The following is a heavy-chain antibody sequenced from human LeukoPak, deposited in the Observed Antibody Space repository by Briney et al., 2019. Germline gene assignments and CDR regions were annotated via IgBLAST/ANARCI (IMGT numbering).Heavy chain of an antibody. CDR2: IWYDGSNK. J-gene: IGHJ3*02. D-gene: IGHD3-22*01. CDR3: AREYYYDSSLAFDI. V-gene: IGHV3-33*01. Sequence: GGSLRLSCAASGFTFSSYGMDWVRQAPGKGLEWVAAIWYDGSNKHYADSVKGRLTISRDNSKNTLYLRMNSLRAEDTAVYYCAREYYYDSSLAFDIWGQGTMVTVSS. CDR1: GFTFSSYG.